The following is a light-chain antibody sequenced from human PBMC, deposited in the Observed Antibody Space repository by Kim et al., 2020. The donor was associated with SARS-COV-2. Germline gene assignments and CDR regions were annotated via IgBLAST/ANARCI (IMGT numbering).Light chain of an antibody. CDR3: HQYNFWPYS. J-gene: IGKJ2*01. CDR2: SAS. Sequence: SVSPGEVADRSCRASQTISSNLAWFQQKPGQAPRLLIYSASSRATGVPTRFSGSGFGTEFSLTISGLQSEDFATYHCHQYNFWPYSFGQGTKLEI. CDR1: QTISSN. V-gene: IGKV3-15*01.